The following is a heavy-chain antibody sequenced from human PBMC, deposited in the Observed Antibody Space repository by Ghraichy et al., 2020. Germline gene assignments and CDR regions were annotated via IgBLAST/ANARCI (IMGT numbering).Heavy chain of an antibody. V-gene: IGHV1-3*01. D-gene: IGHD1-26*01. CDR3: ARVQGGSYAEYFQH. J-gene: IGHJ1*01. CDR2: INAGNGNT. Sequence: ASVKVSCKASGYTFTSYAMHWVRQAPGQRLEWMGWINAGNGNTKYSQKFQGRVTITRDTSASTAYMELSSLRSEDTAVYYCARVQGGSYAEYFQHWGQGTLVTVSS. CDR1: GYTFTSYA.